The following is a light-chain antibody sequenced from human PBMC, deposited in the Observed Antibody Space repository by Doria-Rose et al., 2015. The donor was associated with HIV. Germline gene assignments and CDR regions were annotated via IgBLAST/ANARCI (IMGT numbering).Light chain of an antibody. J-gene: IGKJ1*01. CDR2: DGS. CDR3: HQYGTSWT. Sequence: EIVLTQSPGTLSLSPGERATLSCRASQSFSSTYLAWYQQKPGQAPSLLIYDGSTRATGIPDRFSASGSVTDFTLTINRLEPEDFALYYCHQYGTSWTFGQGTKAEI. V-gene: IGKV3-20*01. CDR1: QSFSSTY.